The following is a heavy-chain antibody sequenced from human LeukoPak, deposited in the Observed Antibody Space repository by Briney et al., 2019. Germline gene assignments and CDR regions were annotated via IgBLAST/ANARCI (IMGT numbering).Heavy chain of an antibody. Sequence: PSETLSLTCTVSGGSISNYYWNWIRQPPGKGLEWIGYIYYSGSTNYNPSLKSRVTISVDTSKNQFSLKLSSVTAADTAVYYCARACRCSSTSCYDYYYYYMDVWGKGTTVTVSS. J-gene: IGHJ6*03. CDR2: IYYSGST. D-gene: IGHD2-2*01. CDR3: ARACRCSSTSCYDYYYYYMDV. V-gene: IGHV4-59*01. CDR1: GGSISNYY.